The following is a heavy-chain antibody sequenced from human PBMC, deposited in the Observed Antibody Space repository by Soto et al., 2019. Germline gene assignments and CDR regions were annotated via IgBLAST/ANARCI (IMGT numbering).Heavy chain of an antibody. CDR1: GGSFSGYY. J-gene: IGHJ3*02. D-gene: IGHD3-22*01. V-gene: IGHV4-34*01. CDR3: ARGLRRRYYDSSDKVAFDI. Sequence: SETLSLTCAVYGGSFSGYYWSWIRQPPGKGLEWIGEINHSGSTNYNPSLKSRVTISVDTSKNQFSLKLSSVTAADTAVYYCARGLRRRYYDSSDKVAFDIWGQGTMVTVSS. CDR2: INHSGST.